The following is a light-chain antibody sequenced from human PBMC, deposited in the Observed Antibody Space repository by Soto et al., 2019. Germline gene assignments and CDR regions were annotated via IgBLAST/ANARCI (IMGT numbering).Light chain of an antibody. CDR1: QNINNY. J-gene: IGKJ5*01. Sequence: DIHMTQSPSSLSASVGDRVTITCQASQNINNYLNWYQQKPGRAPKLLIYDASNLEAGVPSRFRGSGSGTDFTFTISRLPPEDIATYYCQQYENLPTFGQGTRLEIK. CDR3: QQYENLPT. CDR2: DAS. V-gene: IGKV1-33*01.